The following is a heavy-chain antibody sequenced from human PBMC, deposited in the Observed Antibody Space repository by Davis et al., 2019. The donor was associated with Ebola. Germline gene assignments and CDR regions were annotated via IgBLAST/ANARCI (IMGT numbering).Heavy chain of an antibody. V-gene: IGHV1-69*05. J-gene: IGHJ5*02. Sequence: SVKVSCKASGGTFSSYAISWVRQAPGQGLEWMGGIIPIFGTANYAQKLQGRVTMTTDTSTSTAYMELRSLRSDDTAVYYCASKLWFGEGLDPWGQGTLVTVSS. D-gene: IGHD3-10*01. CDR2: IIPIFGTA. CDR3: ASKLWFGEGLDP. CDR1: GGTFSSYA.